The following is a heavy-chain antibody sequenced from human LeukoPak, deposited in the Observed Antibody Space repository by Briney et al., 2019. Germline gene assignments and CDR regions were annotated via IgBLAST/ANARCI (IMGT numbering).Heavy chain of an antibody. CDR2: ISAYNGST. CDR1: GYTFTDYG. V-gene: IGHV1-18*01. D-gene: IGHD3-3*01. J-gene: IGHJ4*02. CDR3: ARDLRGYDFWSGFFKYYFDY. Sequence: ASVKVSCKASGYTFTDYGISWVRQAPGQGLEWMGWISAYNGSTKYAQKFQGRVTMTTDTSTNTAYMEVRSLRSDDTAVYYCARDLRGYDFWSGFFKYYFDYWGQGTLVTVSS.